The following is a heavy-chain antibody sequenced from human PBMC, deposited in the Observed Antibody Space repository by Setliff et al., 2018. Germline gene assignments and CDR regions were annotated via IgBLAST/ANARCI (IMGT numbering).Heavy chain of an antibody. D-gene: IGHD3-16*01. V-gene: IGHV3-23*01. J-gene: IGHJ4*02. CDR1: GFTFINYA. CDR3: ASGGISTPLDF. CDR2: ISGRDDST. Sequence: PGGSLRLSCAASGFTFINYAMSWVRQVPGKGLKWVAGISGRDDSTYYADAVEGRFTISRDKSKKTLYLQMNNLRVGDTAVHYCASGGISTPLDFWGQETEVTVSS.